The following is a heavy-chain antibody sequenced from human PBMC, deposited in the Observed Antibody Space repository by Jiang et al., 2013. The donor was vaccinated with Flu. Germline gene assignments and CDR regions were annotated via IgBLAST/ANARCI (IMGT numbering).Heavy chain of an antibody. CDR3: ARAVRDTTGGHYFDY. D-gene: IGHD1-26*01. Sequence: RFTISRDDSRNSMYLQMNSLKTEDSAVYYCARAVRDTTGGHYFDYWGQGTLVTVSS. J-gene: IGHJ4*02. V-gene: IGHV3-72*01.